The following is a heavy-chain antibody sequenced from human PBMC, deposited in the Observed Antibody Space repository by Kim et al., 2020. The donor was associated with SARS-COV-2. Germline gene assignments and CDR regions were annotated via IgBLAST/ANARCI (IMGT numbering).Heavy chain of an antibody. CDR2: IDNSHQRI. Sequence: GGSLRLSCRSSGFTLSSYTMNWARQAPGKGLEWVAYIDNSHQRIYYADSVKGRFTISRDNAKESLFLQMNSLRDEDTGIYYCARDPDYYETDGYLRYFDLWGRGTLVTVS. CDR1: GFTLSSYT. J-gene: IGHJ2*01. D-gene: IGHD3-16*01. CDR3: ARDPDYYETDGYLRYFDL. V-gene: IGHV3-48*02.